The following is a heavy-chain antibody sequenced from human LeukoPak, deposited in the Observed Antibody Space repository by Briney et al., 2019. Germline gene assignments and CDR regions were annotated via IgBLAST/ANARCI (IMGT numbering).Heavy chain of an antibody. Sequence: GGSLRLSCAASGFTFSSYSMNWVRQAPGKGLEWVSSISSSGSYIYYADSVKGRFTISRDNAKNSLYLQMNSLRAEDTAVYYCARSHMYYYDSSGYLASDYWGQGTLVTVSS. CDR3: ARSHMYYYDSSGYLASDY. J-gene: IGHJ4*02. CDR2: ISSSGSYI. D-gene: IGHD3-22*01. CDR1: GFTFSSYS. V-gene: IGHV3-21*01.